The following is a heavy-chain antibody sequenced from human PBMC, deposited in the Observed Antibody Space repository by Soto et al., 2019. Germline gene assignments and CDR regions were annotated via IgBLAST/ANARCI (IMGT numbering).Heavy chain of an antibody. Sequence: SETLSVTSTVSGGSSSSYYWSWIRQPPGKGLEWIGYIYYSGSTNYNPSLKSRVTISVDTSKNQFSLKLSSVTAADTAVYYCARVVVTYPKGRQLNNWFDPWGQGTLVTVSS. D-gene: IGHD3-22*01. J-gene: IGHJ5*02. CDR2: IYYSGST. CDR1: GGSSSSYY. V-gene: IGHV4-59*01. CDR3: ARVVVTYPKGRQLNNWFDP.